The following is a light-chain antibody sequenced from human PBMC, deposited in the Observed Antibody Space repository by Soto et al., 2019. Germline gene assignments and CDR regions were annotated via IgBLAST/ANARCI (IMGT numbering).Light chain of an antibody. CDR1: SSNIGSNT. CDR3: AAWDDSLNGYV. V-gene: IGLV1-44*01. J-gene: IGLJ1*01. CDR2: SNN. Sequence: QSARTQPPSASGTPGQRVTISCSGSSSNIGSNTVNWYQQLPGTAPKLLIYSNNQRPSGVPDRFSGSKSGTSASLAISGLQSEDEADYYCAAWDDSLNGYVFGTGTKV.